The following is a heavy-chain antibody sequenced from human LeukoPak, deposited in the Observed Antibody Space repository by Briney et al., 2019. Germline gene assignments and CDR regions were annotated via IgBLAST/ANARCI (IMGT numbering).Heavy chain of an antibody. CDR2: ISGSGGST. V-gene: IGHV3-23*01. CDR3: AKDLRQYSSGWFDY. CDR1: GFTFSSYA. Sequence: GGSLRLSCAASGFTFSSYAMSWVRQAPGKGLEGVSAISGSGGSTYYADSVKGRFTISRDNSKNTLYLQMNSLRAEDTAVYYCAKDLRQYSSGWFDYWGQGTLVTVSS. D-gene: IGHD6-19*01. J-gene: IGHJ4*02.